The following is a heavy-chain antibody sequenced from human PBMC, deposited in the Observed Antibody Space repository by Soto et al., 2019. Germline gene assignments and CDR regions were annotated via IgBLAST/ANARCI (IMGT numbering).Heavy chain of an antibody. J-gene: IGHJ5*02. CDR3: AHYRHYYDSSGPNNWFDP. CDR2: IYWDDDK. CDR1: GFSLSTSGVG. D-gene: IGHD3-22*01. Sequence: SGPTLVNPTQTLTLTCTFSGFSLSTSGVGVGWIRQPPGKALEWLALIYWDDDKRYSPSLKSRLTITKDTSKNQVVLTMTNMDPVDTATYYCAHYRHYYDSSGPNNWFDPWGQGTLVTVSS. V-gene: IGHV2-5*02.